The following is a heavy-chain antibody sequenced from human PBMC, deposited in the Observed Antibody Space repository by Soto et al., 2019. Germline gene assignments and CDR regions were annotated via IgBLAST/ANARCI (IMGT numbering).Heavy chain of an antibody. Sequence: EVQLLESGGGLVQPGGSLRLSCAASGFTFSTYAMNWVRQAPGNGLEWVSAISGSGGSIHYADSVKGRFTISRDNSTNPLYLQMNSLSVEETAVYHCVKGYWKGDVWGQGTTVTVSS. CDR1: GFTFSTYA. V-gene: IGHV3-23*01. CDR2: ISGSGGSI. D-gene: IGHD1-1*01. CDR3: VKGYWKGDV. J-gene: IGHJ6*02.